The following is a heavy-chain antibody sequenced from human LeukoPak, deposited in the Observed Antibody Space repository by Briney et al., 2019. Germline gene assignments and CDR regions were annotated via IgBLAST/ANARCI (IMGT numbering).Heavy chain of an antibody. CDR3: AKVMGVVAVAGIKWFDP. D-gene: IGHD6-19*01. CDR1: GFTFSSFA. V-gene: IGHV3-23*01. Sequence: PGGSLRLSCAASGFTFSSFAMHWVRQAPGQGLEWVSAITGGGSITQYADSVKGRFTISRDNSKNTLYLQMNSVRAEDTAVYYCAKVMGVVAVAGIKWFDPWGQGTLVTVSS. CDR2: ITGGGSIT. J-gene: IGHJ5*02.